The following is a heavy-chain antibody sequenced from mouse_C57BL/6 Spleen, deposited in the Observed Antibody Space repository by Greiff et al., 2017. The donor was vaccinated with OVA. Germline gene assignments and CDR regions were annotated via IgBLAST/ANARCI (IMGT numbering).Heavy chain of an antibody. CDR2: IYPGDGDT. Sequence: VKLMESGAELVKPGASVKISCKASGYAFSSYWMNWVKQRPGKGLEWIGQIYPGDGDTNYNGKFKGKATLTADKSSSTAYMQLSSLTSEDSAVYFCARRGSSSFMDYWGQGTSVTVSS. J-gene: IGHJ4*01. CDR1: GYAFSSYW. V-gene: IGHV1-80*01. D-gene: IGHD1-1*01. CDR3: ARRGSSSFMDY.